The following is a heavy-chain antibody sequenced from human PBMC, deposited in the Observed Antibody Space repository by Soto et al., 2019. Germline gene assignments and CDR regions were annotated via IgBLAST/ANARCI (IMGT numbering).Heavy chain of an antibody. CDR1: GFTFSSYS. D-gene: IGHD2-2*01. Sequence: EVQLVESGGGLVKPGGSLRLSCAASGFTFSSYSMNWVRQAPGKGLEWVSSISSSSSYIYYADSVKGRFTISRDNAKNLLYLQMNSLRAEDTAVYYCARRKGYCSSTSCSYYYGMDVWGQGTTVTVSS. CDR2: ISSSSSYI. V-gene: IGHV3-21*01. J-gene: IGHJ6*02. CDR3: ARRKGYCSSTSCSYYYGMDV.